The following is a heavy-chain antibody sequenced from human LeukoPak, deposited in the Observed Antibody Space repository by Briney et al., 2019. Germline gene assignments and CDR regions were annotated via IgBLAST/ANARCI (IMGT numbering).Heavy chain of an antibody. CDR3: ARDPSGSVATGDY. Sequence: SETLSLTCTVSGYSISSGYYWGWIRQPPGKGLEWIGSIYHSGSTYYNPSLKSRVTISVDTSKNQFSLRLSSVTAADTAVYYCARDPSGSVATGDYWGQGILVTVSS. V-gene: IGHV4-38-2*02. CDR1: GYSISSGYY. CDR2: IYHSGST. J-gene: IGHJ4*02. D-gene: IGHD3-10*01.